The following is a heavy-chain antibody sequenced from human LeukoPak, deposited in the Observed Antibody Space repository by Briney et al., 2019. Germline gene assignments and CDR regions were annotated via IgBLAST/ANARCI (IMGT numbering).Heavy chain of an antibody. Sequence: GGSLRLSCAASGFTFSSYAMNWVRQAPGKGLEWVSAISGGGGSTYYADSVKGRFTISRDNSRNTLYLQMNNLRAEDTAVYYCAKVPVTTPYYYGMDVWGQGTTVTVSS. J-gene: IGHJ6*02. V-gene: IGHV3-23*01. CDR3: AKVPVTTPYYYGMDV. CDR2: ISGGGGST. CDR1: GFTFSSYA. D-gene: IGHD4-17*01.